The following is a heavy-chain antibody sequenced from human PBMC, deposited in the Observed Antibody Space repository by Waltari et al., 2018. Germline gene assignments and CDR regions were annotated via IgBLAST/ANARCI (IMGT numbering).Heavy chain of an antibody. V-gene: IGHV3-23*03. J-gene: IGHJ4*02. D-gene: IGHD6-13*01. CDR3: AKVRRAAAPGY. Sequence: EVQLLESGGGLVQPGGSLRLSCAASGFTFSSYAMSWVRQAPGKGLEWVSVIYSGGSTYYADSVKGRFTISRDNSKNTLYLQMNSLRAEDTAVYYCAKVRRAAAPGYWGQGTLVTVSS. CDR2: IYSGGST. CDR1: GFTFSSYA.